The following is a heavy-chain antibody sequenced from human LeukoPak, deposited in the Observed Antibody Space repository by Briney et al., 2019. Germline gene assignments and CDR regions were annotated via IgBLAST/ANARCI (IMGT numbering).Heavy chain of an antibody. CDR3: ARSTYEVVVVPENGAFDI. CDR2: IYPGDSDT. CDR1: GYSFTSYW. D-gene: IGHD2-2*01. Sequence: GESLKISCKGSGYSFTSYWIGWVRQMPGKGLEWMGIIYPGDSDTRYSPSFQGQVTISADKSISTAYLQWSSLKASDTAMYYCARSTYEVVVVPENGAFDIWGQGTMVTVSS. V-gene: IGHV5-51*01. J-gene: IGHJ3*02.